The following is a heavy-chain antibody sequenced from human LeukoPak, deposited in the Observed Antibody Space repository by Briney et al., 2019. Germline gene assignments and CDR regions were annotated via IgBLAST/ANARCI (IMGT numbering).Heavy chain of an antibody. D-gene: IGHD3-3*01. CDR2: INHRGST. V-gene: IGHV4-34*01. CDR1: GEALNGYY. J-gene: IGHJ2*01. CDR3: ARGYYDFPLDI. Sequence: PSETLSLTCAVYGEALNGYYWNWVRQSPGKGLEWIGEINHRGSTNYNPSLKSRVTISVDTSKRQFSLKLTSVTAADTAMYYCARGYYDFPLDIWGRGTQVIVS.